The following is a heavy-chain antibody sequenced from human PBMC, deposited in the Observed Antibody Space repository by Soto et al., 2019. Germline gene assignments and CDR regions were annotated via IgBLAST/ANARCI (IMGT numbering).Heavy chain of an antibody. CDR3: AQTTGWPGFDY. CDR1: GASIRNFY. Sequence: QVHLQESGPGLVKPSETMSLTCTASGASIRNFYWNWVRQFPGKGLEWIGHIYNGERTNYNPSLESRVTISVATSKNQFSLKLSSVTVADTAVYYCAQTTGWPGFDYWGQGTLVAVSS. CDR2: IYNGERT. D-gene: IGHD6-19*01. J-gene: IGHJ4*02. V-gene: IGHV4-59*01.